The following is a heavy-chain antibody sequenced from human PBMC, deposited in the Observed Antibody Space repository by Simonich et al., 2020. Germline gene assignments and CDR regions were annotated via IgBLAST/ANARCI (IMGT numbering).Heavy chain of an antibody. V-gene: IGHV3-9*01. Sequence: EVQLVESGGGLVQPGRSLRLSCAASGFTFDDYAIHWVRQAPGHGREWVAGSSWKSGSIGYADSVKGRFTISRDNAKNSLYLQMNSLRAEDTALYYCAKDGGYCTNGVCYYFDYWGQGTLVTVSS. CDR1: GFTFDDYA. J-gene: IGHJ4*02. CDR2: SSWKSGSI. CDR3: AKDGGYCTNGVCYYFDY. D-gene: IGHD2-8*01.